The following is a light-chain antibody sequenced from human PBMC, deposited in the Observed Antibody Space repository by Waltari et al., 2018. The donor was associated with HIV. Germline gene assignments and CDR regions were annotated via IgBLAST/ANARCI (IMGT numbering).Light chain of an antibody. J-gene: IGKJ2*01. Sequence: DIQLTQSPSSLSVSVGDRVLITCRASQDISNNLAWYQQKPGTVPKLLIYAASTLQSGVPSRFSGSGSGTDFTLTIDSLQPEDIATYYCQKYNTAPYTFGQGTNLEI. CDR2: AAS. CDR3: QKYNTAPYT. CDR1: QDISNN. V-gene: IGKV1-27*01.